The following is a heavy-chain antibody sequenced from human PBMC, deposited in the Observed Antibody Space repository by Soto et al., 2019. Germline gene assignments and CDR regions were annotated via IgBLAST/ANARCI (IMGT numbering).Heavy chain of an antibody. D-gene: IGHD3-22*01. V-gene: IGHV4-4*07. Sequence: SATLSLTCPVSGGSISSYYWRWIRPPAGKGLEWIGRIYTSGSTNYNPSLKSRVTMSVDTSKNQFSLKLSSVTAADTAVYYCARDSLIYDSSGPHAFDYWGQGTLVTVSS. CDR2: IYTSGST. J-gene: IGHJ4*02. CDR1: GGSISSYY. CDR3: ARDSLIYDSSGPHAFDY.